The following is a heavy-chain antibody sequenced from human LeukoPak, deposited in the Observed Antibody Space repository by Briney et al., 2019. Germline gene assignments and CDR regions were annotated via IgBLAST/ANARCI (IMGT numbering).Heavy chain of an antibody. Sequence: PGGPLRLSCAASGFTFSSYAMSWVRQAPGKGLEWVSAISGSGGSTYYADSVKGRFTISRDNSKNTLYLQMNSLRAEDTAVYYCAKDLGYSSGWLSYYYYYGMDVWGQGTTVTVSS. D-gene: IGHD6-19*01. V-gene: IGHV3-23*01. J-gene: IGHJ6*02. CDR3: AKDLGYSSGWLSYYYYYGMDV. CDR1: GFTFSSYA. CDR2: ISGSGGST.